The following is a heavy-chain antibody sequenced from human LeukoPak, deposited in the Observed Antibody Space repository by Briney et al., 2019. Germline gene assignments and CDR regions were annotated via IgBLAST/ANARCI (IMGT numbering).Heavy chain of an antibody. J-gene: IGHJ6*03. V-gene: IGHV4-34*01. CDR2: INHSGST. CDR3: ARGLGYCSSTSCPPYYYYYYMDV. Sequence: SETLSLTCAVYGGSFSGYHWSWIRQPPGKGLEWIGEINHSGSTNYNPSLKSRVTISVDTSKNQFSLKLSSVTAADTAVYYCARGLGYCSSTSCPPYYYYYYMDVWGKGTTVTVSS. D-gene: IGHD2-2*01. CDR1: GGSFSGYH.